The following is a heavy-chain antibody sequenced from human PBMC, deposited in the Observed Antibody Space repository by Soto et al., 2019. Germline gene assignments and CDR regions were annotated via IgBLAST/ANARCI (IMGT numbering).Heavy chain of an antibody. J-gene: IGHJ4*02. V-gene: IGHV3-15*07. CDR2: IKSKTDGGTT. D-gene: IGHD3-10*01. Sequence: EVQLVESGGGLVKPGGSLRVSCAASGFTFSNAWMFWVRQAPGKGPEWVGRIKSKTDGGTTDYNTLMKDRFTISREDCKSPLYLEMSSYDIEGTAVYYCSTGVAMVRSGAVAYWGQGVLVTVSS. CDR1: GFTFSNAW. CDR3: STGVAMVRSGAVAY.